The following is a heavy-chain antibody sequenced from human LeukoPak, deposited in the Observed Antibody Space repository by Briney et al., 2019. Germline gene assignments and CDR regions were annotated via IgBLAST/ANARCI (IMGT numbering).Heavy chain of an antibody. J-gene: IGHJ6*03. CDR1: GGTFSSYA. V-gene: IGHV1-69*06. CDR2: IIPIFGTA. D-gene: IGHD2-21*01. Sequence: GASVKVSCKASGGTFSSYAISWVRQAPGQGLEWMGGIIPIFGTANYAQKFQGRVTITADKSTSTAYMELSSLRSEDTAVYYCARGSRGGAKQRAYYMDVWGKGTTVTISS. CDR3: ARGSRGGAKQRAYYMDV.